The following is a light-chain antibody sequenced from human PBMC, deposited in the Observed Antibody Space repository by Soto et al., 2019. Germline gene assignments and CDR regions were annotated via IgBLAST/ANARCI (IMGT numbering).Light chain of an antibody. J-gene: IGKJ1*01. CDR2: DVS. CDR1: QSVSSNY. Sequence: EIVLTQSPGTLSLSPGERASLSFMASQSVSSNYLAWYQQKSGRAPSLLIYDVSRRATGIPERFSGSGSGTDFTLIISRLEPEDFAVYYCQQYGSSPRTFGQGTKVDIK. V-gene: IGKV3-20*01. CDR3: QQYGSSPRT.